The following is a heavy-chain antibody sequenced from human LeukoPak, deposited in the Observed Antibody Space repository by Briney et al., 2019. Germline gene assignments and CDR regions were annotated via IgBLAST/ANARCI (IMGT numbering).Heavy chain of an antibody. Sequence: GRSLRPSCAPSGFTFDDYSIHWVRQARGKGVEGVSGISWNSGTIGYAASVKGRFTISRDNDKNSLYLQMNRLRAEDTALYYCAGSGYLDYWGQGTLVTVSS. D-gene: IGHD3-3*01. CDR3: AGSGYLDY. J-gene: IGHJ4*02. CDR2: ISWNSGTI. V-gene: IGHV3-9*01. CDR1: GFTFDDYS.